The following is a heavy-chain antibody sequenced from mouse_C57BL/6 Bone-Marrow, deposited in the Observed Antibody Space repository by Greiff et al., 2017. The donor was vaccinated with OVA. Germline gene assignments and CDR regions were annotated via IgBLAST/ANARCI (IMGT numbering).Heavy chain of an antibody. CDR2: IYRGGGST. Sequence: VQLKQSGPDLVKPGESVKISCKASGYAFTSYGMNWVRQRPGKGLEWMGRIYRGGGSTKYNGKLTGKATLTADNSSSTAYMQLSSQTSEDSAVYFCAIYYGNYFAYWGQGTLVTVSA. J-gene: IGHJ3*01. D-gene: IGHD2-1*01. CDR1: GYAFTSYG. V-gene: IGHV1-82*01. CDR3: AIYYGNYFAY.